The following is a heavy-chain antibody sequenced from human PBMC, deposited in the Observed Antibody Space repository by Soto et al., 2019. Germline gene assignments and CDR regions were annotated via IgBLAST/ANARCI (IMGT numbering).Heavy chain of an antibody. D-gene: IGHD3-3*01. Sequence: VQLVESGGGLVKAGGSLRLSCAASGFIFSDYYMTWIRQAPGKGLEWLSCSSNRDRSTYYADSVKDRFVVSKDNAKKLVYLQMNSLRAEDTAVYFCARAWKIEKFGVISMSKGLDVWGQGTTVTVSS. J-gene: IGHJ6*02. CDR2: SSNRDRST. V-gene: IGHV3-11*01. CDR1: GFIFSDYY. CDR3: ARAWKIEKFGVISMSKGLDV.